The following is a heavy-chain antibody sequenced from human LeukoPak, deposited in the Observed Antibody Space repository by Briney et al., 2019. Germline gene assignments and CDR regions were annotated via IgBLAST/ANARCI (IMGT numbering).Heavy chain of an antibody. J-gene: IGHJ4*02. CDR3: ARGSTTSDY. CDR1: GYSISSGYY. CDR2: IYHSGNT. D-gene: IGHD4-17*01. Sequence: SETLSLTCSVSGYSISSGYYWVWIRQPPGKGLDWIGSIYHSGNTYYNPSLKSRVTVSVDTSKNQFSLKLSSVTAADTAVYYCARGSTTSDYWGQGTLVTVSS. V-gene: IGHV4-38-2*02.